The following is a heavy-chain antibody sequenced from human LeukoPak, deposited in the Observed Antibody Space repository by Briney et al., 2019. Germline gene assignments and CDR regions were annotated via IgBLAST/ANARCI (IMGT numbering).Heavy chain of an antibody. J-gene: IGHJ4*02. CDR1: GFTFSNHG. V-gene: IGHV3-23*01. Sequence: GGSLRLTCAASGFTFSNHGMNWVRQAPGKGLEWVSGISPSGDITYYADSVKGRFTISRDNSKNTLYLEVISLTAEDTAVYYCAKDDAWLRFGEWSQGTLVTVSS. D-gene: IGHD3-10*01. CDR3: AKDDAWLRFGE. CDR2: ISPSGDIT.